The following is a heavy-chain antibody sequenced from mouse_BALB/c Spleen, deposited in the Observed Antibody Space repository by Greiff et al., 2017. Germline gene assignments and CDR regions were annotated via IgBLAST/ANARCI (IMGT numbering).Heavy chain of an antibody. CDR2: INPGSGGT. D-gene: IGHD1-1*01. Sequence: VQLQQSGAELVRPGTSVKVSCKASGYAFTNYLIEWVKQRPGQGLEWIGVINPGSGGTNYNEKFKGKATLTADKSSSTAYMQLSSLTSDDSAVYFCAREEACTTVGGYAMDYWGQGTSVTVSS. CDR3: AREEACTTVGGYAMDY. CDR1: GYAFTNYL. V-gene: IGHV1-54*01. J-gene: IGHJ4*01.